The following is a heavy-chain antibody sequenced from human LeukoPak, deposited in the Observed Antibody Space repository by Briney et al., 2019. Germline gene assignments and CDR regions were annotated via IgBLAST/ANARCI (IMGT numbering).Heavy chain of an antibody. D-gene: IGHD3-10*01. J-gene: IGHJ3*02. Sequence: PSETLSLTCTVSGGSVSSGSYYWSWIRQPPGKGLEWIGSIYHSGSTYYNPSLKSRVTISVDTSKNQFSLKLSSVTAADTAVYYCARAAHYGSGSIDAFDIWGQGTMVTVSS. CDR3: ARAAHYGSGSIDAFDI. CDR1: GGSVSSGSYY. CDR2: IYHSGST. V-gene: IGHV4-39*07.